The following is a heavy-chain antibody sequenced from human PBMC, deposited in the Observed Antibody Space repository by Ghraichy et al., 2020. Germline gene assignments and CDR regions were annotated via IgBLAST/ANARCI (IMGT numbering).Heavy chain of an antibody. Sequence: GGSLRLSCAASGFTFISFPMSWVRQAPDKGLDWVATISFDGSKHFYADSVKGRFTISRDNSQSTLYLQVSGLTPEDTAVYYCATTFHSGSSANYPRFHFWGHGALVTVSS. CDR3: ATTFHSGSSANYPRFHF. CDR2: ISFDGSKH. CDR1: GFTFISFP. J-gene: IGHJ4*01. D-gene: IGHD6-13*01. V-gene: IGHV3-30*03.